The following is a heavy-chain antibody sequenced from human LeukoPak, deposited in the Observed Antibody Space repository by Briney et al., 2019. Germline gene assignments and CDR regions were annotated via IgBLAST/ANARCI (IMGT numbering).Heavy chain of an antibody. V-gene: IGHV3-7*01. CDR2: IKQDGSEK. CDR1: GFTFSSYW. J-gene: IGHJ4*02. Sequence: PGGSLRLSCAASGFTFSSYWMSWVRQAPGKGLEWAANIKQDGSEKYYVDSVKGRFTISRDNAKNSLYLQMNSLRAEDTAVYYCAKERHDYSNYGFDYWGQGTLVTVSS. CDR3: AKERHDYSNYGFDY. D-gene: IGHD4-11*01.